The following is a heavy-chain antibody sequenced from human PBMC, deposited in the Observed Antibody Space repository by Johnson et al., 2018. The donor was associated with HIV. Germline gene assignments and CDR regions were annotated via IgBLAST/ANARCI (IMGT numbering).Heavy chain of an antibody. CDR1: GFTFSSYC. Sequence: VQLVESWGGLVQPGGSLRLSCAASGFTFSSYCMSWVRQAPGKGLEWVSGINWNGASTGYTDFAKGRLTISRDNAKNSLYVQMNGLRVEDSALYYCARDSGSYQGAFDIWGQGTIVTVSS. CDR2: INWNGAST. D-gene: IGHD1-26*01. CDR3: ARDSGSYQGAFDI. J-gene: IGHJ3*02. V-gene: IGHV3-20*04.